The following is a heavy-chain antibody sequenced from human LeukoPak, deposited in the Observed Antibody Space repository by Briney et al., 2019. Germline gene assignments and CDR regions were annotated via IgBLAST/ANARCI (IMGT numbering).Heavy chain of an antibody. CDR1: GFTFDDYA. CDR3: AKDGGSGLDY. Sequence: GRSLRLSCAASGFTFDDYAMHWVRQAPGKGLEWVSGISWNSGSIGYADSVKGRFTISRDNAKNSLYLQMNSLRAGDMALYYCAKDGGSGLDYWGQGTLVTVSS. J-gene: IGHJ4*02. V-gene: IGHV3-9*03. D-gene: IGHD6-19*01. CDR2: ISWNSGSI.